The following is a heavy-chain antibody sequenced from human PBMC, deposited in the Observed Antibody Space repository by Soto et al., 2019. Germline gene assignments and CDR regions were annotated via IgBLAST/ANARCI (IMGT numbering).Heavy chain of an antibody. Sequence: SETLSLTCIVSGGSISSYYWSWIRQPPGKGLEWIGEINHSGSTNYNPSLKSRVTISVDTSKNQFSLKLSSVTAADTAVYYCARGHSPNLKRGYSYGYRYWGQGTLVTLSS. D-gene: IGHD5-18*01. CDR2: INHSGST. V-gene: IGHV4-34*01. J-gene: IGHJ4*02. CDR1: GGSISSYY. CDR3: ARGHSPNLKRGYSYGYRY.